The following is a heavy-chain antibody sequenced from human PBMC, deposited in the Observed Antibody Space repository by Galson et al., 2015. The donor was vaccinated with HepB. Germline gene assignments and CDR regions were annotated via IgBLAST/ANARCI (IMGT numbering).Heavy chain of an antibody. Sequence: SLRLSCAASGFTFSNYAMIWVRQAPGKGLEWVSGISGPGGSAYYADSVNGRFTISRDNSKNTLNQQMNSLRAEDTAVYYCARREGHSWSPGTLFNWGQGTLVTVSS. CDR2: ISGPGGSA. CDR1: GFTFSNYA. CDR3: ARREGHSWSPGTLFN. D-gene: IGHD6-13*01. V-gene: IGHV3-23*01. J-gene: IGHJ4*02.